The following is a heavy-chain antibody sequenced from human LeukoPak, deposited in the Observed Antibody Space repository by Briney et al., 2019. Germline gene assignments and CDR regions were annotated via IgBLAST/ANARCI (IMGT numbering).Heavy chain of an antibody. CDR2: IYYSGST. J-gene: IGHJ5*02. Sequence: SETLSLTCTVSGGSMDSFYWSWIRQPSGKGLEWIGYIYYSGSTNYNASLKSRVTISVDTSKNQFSLKLKSVTAADTAVHFCARHEVYNWFDPWGQGTLVTVSS. CDR3: ARHEVYNWFDP. CDR1: GGSMDSFY. D-gene: IGHD1-14*01. V-gene: IGHV4-59*08.